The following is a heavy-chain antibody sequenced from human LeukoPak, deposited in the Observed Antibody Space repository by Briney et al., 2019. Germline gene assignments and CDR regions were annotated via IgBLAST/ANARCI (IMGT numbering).Heavy chain of an antibody. CDR1: GFTFNRYD. J-gene: IGHJ4*02. CDR3: ARDKTTTVKRRVGYFDY. D-gene: IGHD4-17*01. Sequence: GGSLRLSCAASGFTFNRYDMQWVRQTTGKGLEWVSPNGTAGDPYCPGSVKGRFTISRENAKNSLNLQMNSLRAEDTAVYYCARDKTTTVKRRVGYFDYWGQGTLVTVSS. V-gene: IGHV3-13*05. CDR2: NGTAGDP.